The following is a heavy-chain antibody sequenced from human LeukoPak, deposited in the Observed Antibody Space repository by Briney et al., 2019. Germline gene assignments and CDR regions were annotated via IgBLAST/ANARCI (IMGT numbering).Heavy chain of an antibody. CDR3: ATPQGGFWSGYSHHPDY. CDR1: GFTFNNYA. CDR2: ISGNSDST. J-gene: IGHJ4*02. Sequence: GGSLRLSCAASGFTFNNYAMSWVRQAPGKGLEWVSAISGNSDSTYYADSVKGRFAISRDNSKNTLYLQVNSLRAEDTAVYYCATPQGGFWSGYSHHPDYWGQGTLVTVSS. V-gene: IGHV3-23*01. D-gene: IGHD3-3*01.